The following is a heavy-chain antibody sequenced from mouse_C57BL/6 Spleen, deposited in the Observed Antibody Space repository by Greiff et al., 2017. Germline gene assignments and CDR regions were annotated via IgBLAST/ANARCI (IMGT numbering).Heavy chain of an antibody. D-gene: IGHD1-1*01. V-gene: IGHV5-4*03. Sequence: EVKLMESGGGLVKPGGSLKLSCAASGFTFSSYAMSWVRQTPEKRLEWVATISDGGSYTYYPDNVKGRFTISRDNAKNNLYLQMSHLKSEDTAMYYGARFHYGSSLDYWGQGTTLTVAS. CDR3: ARFHYGSSLDY. CDR1: GFTFSSYA. J-gene: IGHJ2*01. CDR2: ISDGGSYT.